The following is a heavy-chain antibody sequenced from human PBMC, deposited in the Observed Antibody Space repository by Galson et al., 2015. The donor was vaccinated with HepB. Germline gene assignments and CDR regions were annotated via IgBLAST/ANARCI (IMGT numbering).Heavy chain of an antibody. V-gene: IGHV1-2*02. J-gene: IGHJ6*02. CDR1: GYTFTGYY. Sequence: SVKVSCKASGYTFTGYYMHWVRQAPGQGLEWMGWINPNSGGTNYAQKFQGRVTMTRDTSISTAYMELSRLRSDDTAVYYCARDKIVGATYYYYYGMDVWGQGTTVTVSS. CDR2: INPNSGGT. CDR3: ARDKIVGATYYYYYGMDV. D-gene: IGHD1-26*01.